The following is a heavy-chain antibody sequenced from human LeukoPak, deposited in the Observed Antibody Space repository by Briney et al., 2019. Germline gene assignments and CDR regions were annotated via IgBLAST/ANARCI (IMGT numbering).Heavy chain of an antibody. CDR2: IKQDGSEK. D-gene: IGHD2-2*01. CDR3: AKDQSPAIVVVPAAILN. V-gene: IGHV3-7*01. J-gene: IGHJ4*02. CDR1: GFTFSSYW. Sequence: GGSLRLSCAASGFTFSSYWMSWVRQAPGKGLEWVANIKQDGSEKYYVDSVKGRFTISRDSAKNSLYLQMNSLRAEDTAVYYCAKDQSPAIVVVPAAILNWGQGTLVTVSS.